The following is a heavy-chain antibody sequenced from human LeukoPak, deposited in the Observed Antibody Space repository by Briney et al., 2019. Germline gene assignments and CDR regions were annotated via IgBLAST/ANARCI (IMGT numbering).Heavy chain of an antibody. J-gene: IGHJ4*02. D-gene: IGHD6-13*01. CDR3: ARGHIAAAGADY. Sequence: GGSLRLSCGASGFTFSSYWMHWVRQAPGKGLVWISRINSDGTTTSYADSVKGRFTISRDNAKNSLYLHMYSLRDEDAAVYYCARGHIAAAGADYWGQGTLVTVSS. V-gene: IGHV3-74*01. CDR2: INSDGTTT. CDR1: GFTFSSYW.